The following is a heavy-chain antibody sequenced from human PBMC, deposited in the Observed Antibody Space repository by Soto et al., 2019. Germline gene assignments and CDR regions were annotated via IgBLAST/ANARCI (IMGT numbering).Heavy chain of an antibody. J-gene: IGHJ6*02. CDR3: ARGDENWGLYYSGMDF. Sequence: SETLSLTCAVYGGSFSSYYWNWIRQSPGKGLEWIGEIHHSGSTNYNPSLKGRVSISVDTSKNLFSLELSSVTAADTAVYYCARGDENWGLYYSGMDFWGLETTVTV. D-gene: IGHD7-27*01. V-gene: IGHV4-34*01. CDR1: GGSFSSYY. CDR2: IHHSGST.